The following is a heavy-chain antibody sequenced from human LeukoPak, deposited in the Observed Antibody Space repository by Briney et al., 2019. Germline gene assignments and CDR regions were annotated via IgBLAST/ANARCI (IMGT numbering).Heavy chain of an antibody. CDR3: ARDHYYDSSALDAFDI. Sequence: GGSLRLSCAASGFTFSSYFINWVRQAPGKGLEWVSSISSSSSYIYYADSVKGRFTISRDNAKNSLYLQMNGLRAEDTAVYYCARDHYYDSSALDAFDIWGQGTMVTVSS. CDR2: ISSSSSYI. D-gene: IGHD3-22*01. CDR1: GFTFSSYF. V-gene: IGHV3-21*01. J-gene: IGHJ3*02.